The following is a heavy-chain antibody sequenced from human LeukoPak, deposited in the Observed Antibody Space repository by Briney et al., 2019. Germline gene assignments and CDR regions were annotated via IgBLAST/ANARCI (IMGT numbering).Heavy chain of an antibody. V-gene: IGHV3-30*04. D-gene: IGHD2-2*01. CDR2: ISYDGSNK. CDR1: GFTFSSYA. Sequence: GGSLRLSCAASGFTFSSYAMHWVRQAPGKGLEGVAVISYDGSNKCYADSVKGRFTISRDNSKNTLYLQMNSLRAEDTAVYYCAGGYCSSTSCYANGPIDYWGQGTLVTVSS. J-gene: IGHJ4*02. CDR3: AGGYCSSTSCYANGPIDY.